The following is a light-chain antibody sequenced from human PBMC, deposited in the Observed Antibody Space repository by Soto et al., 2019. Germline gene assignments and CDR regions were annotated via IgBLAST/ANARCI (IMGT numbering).Light chain of an antibody. CDR1: SSNIGAGYD. CDR2: VNT. J-gene: IGLJ3*02. CDR3: QSYDNSLSGSWV. V-gene: IGLV1-40*01. Sequence: QSALTQPPSVSGAPGQRVTISCTGSSSNIGAGYDVHWYQQLPGTAPKLLIYVNTNRPSGLPDRFSGSKSGTSASLAITGLQAEDEADYYCQSYDNSLSGSWVFGGGTKLTVL.